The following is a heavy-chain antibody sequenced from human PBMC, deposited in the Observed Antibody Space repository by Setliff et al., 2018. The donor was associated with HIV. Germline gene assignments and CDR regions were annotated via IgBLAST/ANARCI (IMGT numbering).Heavy chain of an antibody. J-gene: IGHJ4*02. CDR2: IYNTGST. CDR3: AREIPYSYGGRGHPL. D-gene: IGHD3-22*01. V-gene: IGHV4-59*12. CDR1: GDSISTDY. Sequence: SETLSLTCTVSGDSISTDYWTWIRQPPGKGLEWIGYIYNTGSTYHSPSLESRVTISIDTSRNQFSLTVSSVTAADTAVYYCAREIPYSYGGRGHPLWGQGTLVTVSS.